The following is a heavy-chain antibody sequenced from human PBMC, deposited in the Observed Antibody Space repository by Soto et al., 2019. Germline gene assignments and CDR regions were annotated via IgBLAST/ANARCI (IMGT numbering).Heavy chain of an antibody. V-gene: IGHV5-51*01. CDR2: IYPSDSDT. CDR3: ARPANTVADHFDL. Sequence: GESLKISCQVSGYTFTIYWIGWVRPMPGKGLEWMGIIYPSDSDTRYSPSFQGQVTISADQSINTAYLQWDSLKASDTAIYYCARPANTVADHFDLWGQGTPVTVSS. CDR1: GYTFTIYW. D-gene: IGHD4-17*01. J-gene: IGHJ4*02.